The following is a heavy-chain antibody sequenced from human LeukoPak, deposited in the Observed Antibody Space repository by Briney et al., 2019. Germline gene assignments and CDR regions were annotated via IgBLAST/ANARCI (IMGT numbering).Heavy chain of an antibody. CDR3: ARGPLWQGQYFDH. Sequence: SETLSLTCTVSGGSITCNYWSWIRQPPGKGLEWIGHINDSGNTIYNPSLKSRVSISKDTSKNQFSLELSSVTAADTAVYYCARGPLWQGQYFDHWGQGTLVTVSS. CDR1: GGSITCNY. D-gene: IGHD3-10*01. J-gene: IGHJ4*02. CDR2: INDSGNT. V-gene: IGHV4-59*01.